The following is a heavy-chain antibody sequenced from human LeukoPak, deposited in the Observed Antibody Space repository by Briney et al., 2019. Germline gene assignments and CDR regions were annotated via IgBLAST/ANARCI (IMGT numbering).Heavy chain of an antibody. CDR3: AKPLDYGDYYYYGMDV. V-gene: IGHV3-30*18. J-gene: IGHJ6*04. CDR1: GFTFSSYG. Sequence: GRSLRLSCAASGFTFSSYGMHWVRQAPGKGLEWVAAISYDGSNKYYADSVKGRFIISRDNSKNTLYLQMNSLRAEDTAVYYCAKPLDYGDYYYYGMDVWGKGTTVTVSS. CDR2: ISYDGSNK. D-gene: IGHD4-17*01.